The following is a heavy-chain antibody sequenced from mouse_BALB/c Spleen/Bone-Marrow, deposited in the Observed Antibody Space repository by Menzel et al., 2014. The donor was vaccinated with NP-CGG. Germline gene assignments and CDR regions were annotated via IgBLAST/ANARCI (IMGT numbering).Heavy chain of an antibody. CDR3: ARLWGVYYDV. Sequence: QVQLQQSGPEVVKPGASVKISCTASGYVFSNSWMHWVKQRPGQGLEWIGRIYPGDGNTTYNGKFKGKPTLTADKSSSAVYMQIISLNDVDAAVCFCARLWGVYYDVWGAGTMGTGSS. CDR1: GYVFSNSW. V-gene: IGHV1-82*01. CDR2: IYPGDGNT. J-gene: IGHJ1*01.